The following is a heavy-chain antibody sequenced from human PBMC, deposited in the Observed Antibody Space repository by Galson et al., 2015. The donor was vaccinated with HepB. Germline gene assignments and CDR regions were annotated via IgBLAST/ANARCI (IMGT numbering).Heavy chain of an antibody. CDR1: GGTFSSYT. J-gene: IGHJ1*01. V-gene: IGHV1-69*02. CDR2: IIPILGIA. CDR3: ASLDQARIAAAGTEYFQH. D-gene: IGHD6-13*01. Sequence: SVKVSCKASGGTFSSYTISWVRQAPGQGLEWMGRIIPILGIANYAQKFQGRVTITADKSTSTAYMELSSLRSEDTAVYYCASLDQARIAAAGTEYFQHWGQGTLVTVSS.